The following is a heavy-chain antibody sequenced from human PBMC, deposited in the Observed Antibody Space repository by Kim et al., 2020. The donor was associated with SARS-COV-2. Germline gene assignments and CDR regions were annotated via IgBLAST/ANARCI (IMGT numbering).Heavy chain of an antibody. V-gene: IGHV5-10-1*01. J-gene: IGHJ6*02. CDR1: GYSFTSYW. Sequence: GESLKISCKGSGYSFTSYWISWVRQMPGKGLEWIGRIEPSESYINYSPSFQGHVTISVDKSISTAYLQWSSLNASDTAMYYCARLTPAKYLYGLDAWGLG. D-gene: IGHD2-2*01. CDR2: IEPSESYI. CDR3: ARLTPAKYLYGLDA.